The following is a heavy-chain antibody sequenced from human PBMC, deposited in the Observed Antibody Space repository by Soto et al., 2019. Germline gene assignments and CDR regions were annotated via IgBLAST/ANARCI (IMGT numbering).Heavy chain of an antibody. V-gene: IGHV1-18*01. Sequence: QVQLVQSGIDVKKPGASVKVSCTASGDTFTNYGISWLRQAPGQGVEWMGWISAYTGNTNYAQKLQGRVTMTTDISTNTAYMELRSLRSDDTAVYYCAKDTLGWFDSWGQGTLVTVSS. CDR3: AKDTLGWFDS. CDR2: ISAYTGNT. D-gene: IGHD2-15*01. CDR1: GDTFTNYG. J-gene: IGHJ5*01.